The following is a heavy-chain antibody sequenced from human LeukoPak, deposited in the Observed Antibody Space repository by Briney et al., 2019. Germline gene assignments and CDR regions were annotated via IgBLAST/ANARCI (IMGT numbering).Heavy chain of an antibody. J-gene: IGHJ4*02. V-gene: IGHV4-39*07. Sequence: SETLSLTCTVSGGSISSSSYYWGWIRQPPGKGLEWIGSIYYSGSTYYNPSLKSRVTISVDTSKNQFSLKLSSVTAADTAVYYCARTIPDVMTVTTTGLDYWGQGTLVTVSS. CDR1: GGSISSSSYY. CDR3: ARTIPDVMTVTTTGLDY. CDR2: IYYSGST. D-gene: IGHD4-17*01.